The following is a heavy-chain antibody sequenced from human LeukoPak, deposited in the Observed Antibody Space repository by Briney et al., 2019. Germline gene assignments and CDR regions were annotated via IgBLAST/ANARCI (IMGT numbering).Heavy chain of an antibody. J-gene: IGHJ4*02. Sequence: PGGSLRLSCAASGFTFTNYWMHWVRQAPGNGLVWVSRINSDGSSTSYADSVKGRFTISRDNAKNTLYLQMNSLRAEDTAVYYCTRGWQSDCWGQGTLVTVSS. V-gene: IGHV3-74*01. D-gene: IGHD6-13*01. CDR1: GFTFTNYW. CDR2: INSDGSST. CDR3: TRGWQSDC.